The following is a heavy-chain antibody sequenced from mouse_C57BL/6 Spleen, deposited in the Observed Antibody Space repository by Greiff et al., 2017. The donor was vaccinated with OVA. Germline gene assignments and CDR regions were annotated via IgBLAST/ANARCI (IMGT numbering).Heavy chain of an antibody. D-gene: IGHD2-4*01. CDR1: GYSFTGYF. V-gene: IGHV1-20*01. J-gene: IGHJ2*01. CDR2: INPYNGDT. Sequence: VQLKQSGPELVKPGDSVKISCKASGYSFTGYFMNWVMQSHGKSLEWIGRINPYNGDTFYNQKFKGKATLTVDKSSSTAHMELRSLTSEDSAVYYCAREGDYDGDYFDYWGQGTTLTVSS. CDR3: AREGDYDGDYFDY.